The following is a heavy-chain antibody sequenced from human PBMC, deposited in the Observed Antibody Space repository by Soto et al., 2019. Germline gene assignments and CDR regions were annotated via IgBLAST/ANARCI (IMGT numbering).Heavy chain of an antibody. CDR1: GGSISSGGYY. V-gene: IGHV4-31*03. CDR3: ARTHYYGSGSYPEP. D-gene: IGHD3-10*01. Sequence: QVQLQESGPGLVKPSQTLSLTCTVSGGSISSGGYYWSWIRQHPGKGLEGIGYIYYSGSTYYNPSLKSRVTISVDTSKNQVSLKLSSVTAADTAVYYCARTHYYGSGSYPEPWGPGTLVTVSS. J-gene: IGHJ5*02. CDR2: IYYSGST.